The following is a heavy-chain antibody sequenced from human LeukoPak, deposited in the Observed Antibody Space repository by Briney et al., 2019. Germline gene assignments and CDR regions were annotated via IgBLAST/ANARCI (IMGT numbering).Heavy chain of an antibody. J-gene: IGHJ4*02. D-gene: IGHD3-10*01. CDR1: GFTVSTDY. Sequence: GGSLRLSCAASGFTVSTDYMSWVRQAPGKGLEWVSVIYSGGSTYYVDSVKGRFTISRDNSKNTLYLQMNSLRTEDTAIYYCARDGNSYSFAYWGQGSLVTVSS. CDR3: ARDGNSYSFAY. V-gene: IGHV3-66*02. CDR2: IYSGGST.